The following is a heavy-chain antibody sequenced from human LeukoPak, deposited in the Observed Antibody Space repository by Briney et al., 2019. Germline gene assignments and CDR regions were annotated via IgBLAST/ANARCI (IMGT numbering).Heavy chain of an antibody. Sequence: GGSLRLSCAASGFTFSSYEMNWVRQAPGKGREWVSYISSSGSITYYADSVKGRFTISRDNAKNSLYLQMNSLRAEDTAVYYCVREGGLNYGTRWGQGTLVTVSS. CDR2: ISSSGSIT. V-gene: IGHV3-48*03. J-gene: IGHJ4*02. CDR3: VREGGLNYGTR. CDR1: GFTFSSYE. D-gene: IGHD5-18*01.